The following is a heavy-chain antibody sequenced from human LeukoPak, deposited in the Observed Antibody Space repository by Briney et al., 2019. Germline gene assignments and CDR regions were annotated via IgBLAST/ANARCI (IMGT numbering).Heavy chain of an antibody. CDR3: ASPSSIAAAGT. J-gene: IGHJ4*02. CDR1: GFTFSSYE. D-gene: IGHD6-13*01. CDR2: ISSSGSTI. V-gene: IGHV3-48*03. Sequence: GGSLGLSCAASGFTFSSYEMNWVRQAPGKGLEWVSYISSSGSTIYYADSVKGRFTISRDNAENSLYLQMNSLRAEDTAVYYCASPSSIAAAGTGGQGTLVTVSS.